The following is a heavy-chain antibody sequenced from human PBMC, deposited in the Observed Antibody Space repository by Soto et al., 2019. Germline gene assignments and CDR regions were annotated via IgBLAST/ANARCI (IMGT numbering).Heavy chain of an antibody. V-gene: IGHV4-39*01. D-gene: IGHD6-13*01. CDR2: IYYSGST. CDR3: ARARSSSWYWVY. J-gene: IGHJ4*02. Sequence: SETLSLTCTVSGGSISSSSYYWGWIRQPPGKGLEWIGSIYYSGSTYYNPSLKSRVTISVDTSKNQFSLKLSSVTAADTAVYYCARARSSSWYWVYWGQGTLVTVSS. CDR1: GGSISSSSYY.